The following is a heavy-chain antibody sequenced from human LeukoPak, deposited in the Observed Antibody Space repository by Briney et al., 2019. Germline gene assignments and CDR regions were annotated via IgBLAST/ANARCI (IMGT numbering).Heavy chain of an antibody. J-gene: IGHJ4*02. CDR1: GYTFTSYA. CDR3: ARDLVRQIQLWKSGGY. Sequence: ASVKVSCKASGYTFTSYAMHWVRRAPGQRLEWMGWINAGNGNTKYSQEFQGRVTITRDTSASTAYMELSSLRSDDTAVYYCARDLVRQIQLWKSGGYWGQGTLVTVSS. D-gene: IGHD5-18*01. CDR2: INAGNGNT. V-gene: IGHV1-3*01.